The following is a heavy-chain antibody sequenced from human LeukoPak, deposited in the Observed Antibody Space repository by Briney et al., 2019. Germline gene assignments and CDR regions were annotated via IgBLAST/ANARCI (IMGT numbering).Heavy chain of an antibody. Sequence: GGSLRLSCAASGFTFSSYAMSWVRQAPGKGLEWVSAISGSGGSTYYADSVKGRFTISRDNSKNTLYLQMNSLRAEDTAVYYCAKARASAYYDFWSGYYTVDAFDIWGQGTMVTVSS. J-gene: IGHJ3*02. CDR1: GFTFSSYA. CDR3: AKARASAYYDFWSGYYTVDAFDI. D-gene: IGHD3-3*01. V-gene: IGHV3-23*01. CDR2: ISGSGGST.